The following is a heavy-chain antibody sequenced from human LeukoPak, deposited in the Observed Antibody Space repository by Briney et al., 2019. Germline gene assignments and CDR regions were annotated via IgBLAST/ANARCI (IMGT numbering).Heavy chain of an antibody. J-gene: IGHJ4*02. V-gene: IGHV3-48*03. CDR3: ARIASGGGYYYYFDY. Sequence: GSLRLSCAASGFTFSSHEMNWVRQAPGKGLEWVSYISSSGSTIYYADSVKGRFTISRDNAKNSLYLQMNSLRAEDTAVYYCARIASGGGYYYYFDYWGQGTLVTVSS. D-gene: IGHD3-22*01. CDR1: GFTFSSHE. CDR2: ISSSGSTI.